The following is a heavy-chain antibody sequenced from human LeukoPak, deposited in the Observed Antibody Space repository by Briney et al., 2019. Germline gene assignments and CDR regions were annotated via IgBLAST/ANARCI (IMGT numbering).Heavy chain of an antibody. CDR3: ARDPQQWLVSYFDN. J-gene: IGHJ4*02. CDR2: IWYDGSIK. Sequence: PGGSLRLSCAASGFTFSSYAMHWVRQAPGKGLEWLAVIWYDGSIKYYADSVKGRFTISRDNSKNTLYLQMNSLRAEDTAVYYCARDPQQWLVSYFDNWGQGILVTVSS. CDR1: GFTFSSYA. D-gene: IGHD6-19*01. V-gene: IGHV3-33*08.